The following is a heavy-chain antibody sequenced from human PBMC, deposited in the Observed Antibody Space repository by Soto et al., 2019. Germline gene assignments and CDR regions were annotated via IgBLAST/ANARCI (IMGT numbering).Heavy chain of an antibody. D-gene: IGHD2-2*01. CDR1: GGSISSYY. V-gene: IGHV4-59*01. CDR3: AGVVEVPAAMWLLTYYMDV. Sequence: SETLSLTCTVSGGSISSYYWSWIRQPPGKGLEWIGYIYYSGSTNYNPSLKSRVTISVDTSKNQFSLKLSSVTAADTAVYYCAGVVEVPAAMWLLTYYMDVWGKGTTVTVSS. J-gene: IGHJ6*03. CDR2: IYYSGST.